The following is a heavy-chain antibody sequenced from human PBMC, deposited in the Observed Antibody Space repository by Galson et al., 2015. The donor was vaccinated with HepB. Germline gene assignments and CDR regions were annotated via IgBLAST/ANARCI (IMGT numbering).Heavy chain of an antibody. CDR2: IYYDGSNK. CDR3: TGYRGGPQEFNSLDI. J-gene: IGHJ3*02. D-gene: IGHD3-16*01. CDR1: GFTFKTYG. Sequence: SLRLSCAAFGFTFKTYGMHWVRQAPGKGLEWVAIIYYDGSNKYYADSVKGRFTISRDNSKNTVYLQMNSLRAEDTAVYYCTGYRGGPQEFNSLDIWGQGTMVTVSS. V-gene: IGHV3-33*01.